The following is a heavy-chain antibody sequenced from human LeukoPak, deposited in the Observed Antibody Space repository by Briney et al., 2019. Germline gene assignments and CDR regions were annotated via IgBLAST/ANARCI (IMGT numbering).Heavy chain of an antibody. J-gene: IGHJ4*02. V-gene: IGHV3-7*01. CDR3: ARDLAIAAAGTDYFDY. CDR2: IKQDGSDK. CDR1: GFTFSTYW. D-gene: IGHD6-13*01. Sequence: GGSLRLSCAASGFTFSTYWMSWVRQAPGKGLEWVANIKQDGSDKWYVDSVKGRFTISRDNAKNSLYLQMNALRAEDTAVYYCARDLAIAAAGTDYFDYWGQGTLVTVSS.